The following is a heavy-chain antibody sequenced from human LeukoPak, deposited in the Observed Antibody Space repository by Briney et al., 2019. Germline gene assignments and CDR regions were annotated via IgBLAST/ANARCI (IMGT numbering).Heavy chain of an antibody. J-gene: IGHJ4*02. V-gene: IGHV4-34*01. CDR2: INHSGST. CDR3: ARGRRRLYYDSSGYFNFDY. CDR1: GGSFSGYY. D-gene: IGHD3-22*01. Sequence: SETLSLTCAVYGGSFSGYYWSWIRQPPGKGLEWIGEINHSGSTNYNPSLKSRVTIPVDTSKNQFSLKLSSVTAADTAVYYCARGRRRLYYDSSGYFNFDYWGQGTLVTVSS.